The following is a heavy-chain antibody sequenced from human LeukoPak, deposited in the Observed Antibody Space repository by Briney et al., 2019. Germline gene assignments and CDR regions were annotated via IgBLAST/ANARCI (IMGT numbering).Heavy chain of an antibody. CDR1: GFTFSNYW. V-gene: IGHV3-74*01. CDR3: ARDNGYYYDY. D-gene: IGHD3-22*01. CDR2: INNDGSST. Sequence: GRSLRLSCAASGFTFSNYWMHWARQVPGKGLMWVSRINNDGSSTTYADSVKGRFTISRDNAKNTLYLLMNSLRAEDTAVFYCARDNGYYYDYWGQGTLVTVSP. J-gene: IGHJ4*02.